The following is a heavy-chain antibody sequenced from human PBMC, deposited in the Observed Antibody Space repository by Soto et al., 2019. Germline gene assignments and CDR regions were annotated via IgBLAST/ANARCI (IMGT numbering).Heavy chain of an antibody. D-gene: IGHD6-6*01. CDR3: ARDQDEYSSNRWPHSVDP. Sequence: GGSLRLSCAASGFTFSSYWMHWVRQAPGKGLVWVSRINSDGSSTSYADSVKGRFTISRDNAKNTLYLQMNSLRAEDTAVYYCARDQDEYSSNRWPHSVDPWGQGTLVTVYS. J-gene: IGHJ5*02. V-gene: IGHV3-74*01. CDR2: INSDGSST. CDR1: GFTFSSYW.